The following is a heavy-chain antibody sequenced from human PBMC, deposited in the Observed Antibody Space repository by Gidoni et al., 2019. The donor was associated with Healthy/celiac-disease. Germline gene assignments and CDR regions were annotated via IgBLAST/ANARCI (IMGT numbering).Heavy chain of an antibody. Sequence: QMQLVQSGPAVKKTGTSVKVSCKASGFTFTSPPVQWVRQARGQRLEWIGWIVVGSGNTNYAQKFQERVTITRDMSTSTAYMELSSLRSEDTAVYYCAAAPGGFGCSGGSCYLFDPWGQGTLVTVSS. V-gene: IGHV1-58*01. CDR3: AAAPGGFGCSGGSCYLFDP. D-gene: IGHD2-15*01. CDR1: GFTFTSPP. CDR2: IVVGSGNT. J-gene: IGHJ5*02.